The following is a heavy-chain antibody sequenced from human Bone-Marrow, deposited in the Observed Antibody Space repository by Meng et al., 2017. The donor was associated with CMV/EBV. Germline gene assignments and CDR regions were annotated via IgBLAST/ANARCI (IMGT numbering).Heavy chain of an antibody. D-gene: IGHD3-16*02. Sequence: GGSLRLSCAASGFTFGNNNMNWVRQAPGKGLEWVSYISSSGSTIYYADSVKGRFTISRDNAKNSLYLQMNSLRAEDTAVYYCAREGSFHATDAFDIWGQGTMVTVSS. J-gene: IGHJ3*02. CDR2: ISSSGSTI. CDR1: GFTFGNNN. V-gene: IGHV3-48*03. CDR3: AREGSFHATDAFDI.